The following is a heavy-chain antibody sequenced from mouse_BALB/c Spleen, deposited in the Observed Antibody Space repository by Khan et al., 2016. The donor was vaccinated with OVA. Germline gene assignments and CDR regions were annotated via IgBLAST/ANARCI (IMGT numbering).Heavy chain of an antibody. CDR3: VRDGAYHRNDGWFAY. V-gene: IGHV1-4*01. Sequence: QVQLKESGAELARPGASVKMSCKASGYTFTSYTIHWIKLRPGQGLEWIGFINPSNGYTNYNQKFKDKATLTADKSSTTVYMQLSSLTSGDSAVYNCVRDGAYHRNDGWFAYWGQGTLVTVSA. CDR1: GYTFTSYT. J-gene: IGHJ3*01. D-gene: IGHD2-14*01. CDR2: INPSNGYT.